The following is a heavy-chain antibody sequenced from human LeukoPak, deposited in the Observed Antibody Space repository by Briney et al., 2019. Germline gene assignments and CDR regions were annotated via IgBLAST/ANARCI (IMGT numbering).Heavy chain of an antibody. V-gene: IGHV5-51*01. Sequence: GESLTISCKGSGYSLTNYWIAWVRQMPGKGLEWVGIIYPGDSDTRYSPSFQGQVTISADKSITTASLQWSSLKASDTAMYYCARQYGDYRAFDIWGQGTMVTVSS. CDR3: ARQYGDYRAFDI. CDR1: GYSLTNYW. D-gene: IGHD4-17*01. J-gene: IGHJ3*02. CDR2: IYPGDSDT.